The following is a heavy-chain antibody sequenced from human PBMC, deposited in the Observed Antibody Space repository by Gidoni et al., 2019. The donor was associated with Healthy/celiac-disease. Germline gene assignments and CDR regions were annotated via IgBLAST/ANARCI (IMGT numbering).Heavy chain of an antibody. CDR3: ARGRDRKLDDY. Sequence: EVQLVQSGAGVKKPGESLRISCQGSGSSFTSYWLSWVRQMPGKGLEWMGSMEPSDSYTNYSPSFQDHVTISADKSISTAYLQWSSLKASDSAMYYCARGRDRKLDDYWGQGTLVTVSS. V-gene: IGHV5-10-1*03. CDR2: MEPSDSYT. D-gene: IGHD2-21*02. J-gene: IGHJ4*02. CDR1: GSSFTSYW.